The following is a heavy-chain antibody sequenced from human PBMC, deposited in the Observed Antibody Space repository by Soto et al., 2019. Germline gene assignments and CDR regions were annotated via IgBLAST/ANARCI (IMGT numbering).Heavy chain of an antibody. CDR3: AKALYGGFTY. CDR1: GFTFSVYA. D-gene: IGHD3-10*01. CDR2: ISGSGDST. J-gene: IGHJ4*02. V-gene: IGHV3-23*01. Sequence: EVRLLESGGGLVQPGGSLRLSCAASGFTFSVYAMSWVRQAPGKGLEWVSGISGSGDSTHYADSVKGRFTVSRDNSKSMLYLQTKSLRAEDTAIYYCAKALYGGFTYWGQGTLVTVSS.